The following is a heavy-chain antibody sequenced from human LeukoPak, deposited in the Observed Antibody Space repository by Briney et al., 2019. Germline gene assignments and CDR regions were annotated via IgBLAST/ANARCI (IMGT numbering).Heavy chain of an antibody. CDR3: ARGSSGSD. Sequence: GGSLRLSCVASGFTFTSDAMNWVRQAPGKGLEWVSYISSSSSTIYYADSVKGRFTISRDNAKNSLYLQMNSLRAEDTAVYYCARGSSGSDWGQGTLVTVSS. V-gene: IGHV3-48*01. CDR1: GFTFTSDA. D-gene: IGHD3-22*01. J-gene: IGHJ4*02. CDR2: ISSSSSTI.